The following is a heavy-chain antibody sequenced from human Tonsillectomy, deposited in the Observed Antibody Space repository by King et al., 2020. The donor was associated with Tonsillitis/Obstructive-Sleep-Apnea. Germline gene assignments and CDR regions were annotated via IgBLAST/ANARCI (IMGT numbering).Heavy chain of an antibody. D-gene: IGHD2-8*01. J-gene: IGHJ4*02. V-gene: IGHV5-51*01. CDR3: ARRKVESGAVMYLN. CDR1: GDTFSSYW. CDR2: IYPGDSNP. Sequence: VQLVESGAEVKKPGESLKISCQGSGDTFSSYWIGWVRQMPGKGLEWLGIIYPGDSNPIYSPSFQGQATISADTSTNTAYLQWSGLKASDTAIYYCARRKVESGAVMYLNWGQGTLVTVSS.